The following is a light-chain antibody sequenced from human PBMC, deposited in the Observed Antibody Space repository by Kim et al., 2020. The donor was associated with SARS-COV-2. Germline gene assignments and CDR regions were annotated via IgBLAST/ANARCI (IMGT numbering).Light chain of an antibody. CDR3: SSYTSSCTPVC. V-gene: IGLV2-14*03. Sequence: QSALTQPASVSGSPGQSITISCTGTSSDVGGYNYVSWYQQHPGKAPKLMIYDVSNRPSGVPNRFSGSKSGNTASLTISGLQAEDEADYYCSSYTSSCTPVCFGEGTRLTVL. J-gene: IGLJ2*01. CDR2: DVS. CDR1: SSDVGGYNY.